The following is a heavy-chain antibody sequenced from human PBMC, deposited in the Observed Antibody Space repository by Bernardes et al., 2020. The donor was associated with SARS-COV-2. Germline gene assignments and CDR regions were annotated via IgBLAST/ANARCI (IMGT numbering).Heavy chain of an antibody. J-gene: IGHJ3*02. V-gene: IGHV3-48*02. CDR2: ISGIRSTL. Sequence: GSLSLSCAASGFTFSSYSMNWVRPAPGKGLEWVSYISGIRSTLYYADSVKGRFTISRDNAKNSLYLQMNSLRDEDSAVYYCARGERCSDGICYKGNNIFEIWGQGTKVTVSS. CDR3: ARGERCSDGICYKGNNIFEI. D-gene: IGHD2-8*01. CDR1: GFTFSSYS.